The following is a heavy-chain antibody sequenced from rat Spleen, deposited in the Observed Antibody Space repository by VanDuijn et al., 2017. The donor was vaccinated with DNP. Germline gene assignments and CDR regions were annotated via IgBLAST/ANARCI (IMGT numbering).Heavy chain of an antibody. CDR3: ARTHFNYGSYEGYFDF. V-gene: IGHV5-46*01. J-gene: IGHJ1*01. D-gene: IGHD1-3*01. Sequence: EVQLVESGGGLVQPGRSMKLSCVASGFIFSSFPMAWVRQAPTKGLEWVATINASGSRTYYPDSVKGQFTISRENAKSTLYLQMNSLKSEDTATYYCARTHFNYGSYEGYFDFWGPGTMVTVSS. CDR1: GFIFSSFP. CDR2: INASGSRT.